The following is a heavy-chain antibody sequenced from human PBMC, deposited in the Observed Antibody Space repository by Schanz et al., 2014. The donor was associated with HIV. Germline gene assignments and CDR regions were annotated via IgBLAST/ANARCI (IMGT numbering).Heavy chain of an antibody. CDR2: ISWHGYTV. V-gene: IGHV3-9*01. D-gene: IGHD3-22*01. CDR1: GFTFDDYA. Sequence: LVESGGGLVQPGRSLRLSCAASGFTFDDYAMHWVRQVPGKGLEWVAGISWHGYTVGYADSVKGRFTISRDNGRNSLYLQMNSLRPEDTALYYCAKDIFYDSSGLNPGWGSFDIWGQGTLVTVSS. J-gene: IGHJ3*02. CDR3: AKDIFYDSSGLNPGWGSFDI.